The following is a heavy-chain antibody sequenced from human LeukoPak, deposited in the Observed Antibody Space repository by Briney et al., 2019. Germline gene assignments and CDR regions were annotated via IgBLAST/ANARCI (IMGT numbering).Heavy chain of an antibody. Sequence: SVKVSCKASGDAFTWCSVKGVRQARAEGLERMGWSNPNSGGTNYAQKFQGRGTMTRDTSISTAYMELSRLRSDDTAVYYCARASCTNGVCTTNFDYWGQGTLVTVSS. J-gene: IGHJ4*02. D-gene: IGHD2-8*01. CDR3: ARASCTNGVCTTNFDY. CDR2: SNPNSGGT. CDR1: GDAFTWCS. V-gene: IGHV1-2*02.